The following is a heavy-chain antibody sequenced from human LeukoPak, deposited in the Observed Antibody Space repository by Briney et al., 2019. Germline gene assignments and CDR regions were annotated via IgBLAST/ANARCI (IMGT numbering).Heavy chain of an antibody. J-gene: IGHJ4*02. V-gene: IGHV3-23*01. CDR3: AKDYRGQDSLFDY. CDR1: GFTFSGYA. D-gene: IGHD3-10*01. CDR2: ISETGGTT. Sequence: AGGSLRLSCEASGFTFSGYAVSWVRQAPGKGLEWVSGISETGGTTWHVDSVKGRLTISRDNSKNTLYLQMNTLRAEDTAVYYCAKDYRGQDSLFDYWGQGTLVIVSS.